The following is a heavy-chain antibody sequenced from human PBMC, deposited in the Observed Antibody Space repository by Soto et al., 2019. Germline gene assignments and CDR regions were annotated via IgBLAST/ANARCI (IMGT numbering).Heavy chain of an antibody. J-gene: IGHJ6*02. Sequence: GGSLRLSCAASGFTFSSYGMHWVRQAPGKGLEWVAVISYDGSNKYYADSVKGRFTISRDNSKNTLYLQMNSLRAEDTAVYYCLGLWFGELLSGGDYYGMDVWGQGTTVTVSS. V-gene: IGHV3-30*03. D-gene: IGHD3-10*01. CDR2: ISYDGSNK. CDR3: LGLWFGELLSGGDYYGMDV. CDR1: GFTFSSYG.